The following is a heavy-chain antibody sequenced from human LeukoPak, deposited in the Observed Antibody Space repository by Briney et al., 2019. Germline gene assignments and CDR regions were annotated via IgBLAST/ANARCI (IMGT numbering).Heavy chain of an antibody. Sequence: PGGSLPLSCAVSGFIVSSNYMTWVRQAPGKGLEWVSVIYSGGRTYYADSVKGRFTTSRDNSKNTLYLQMNSLRAEDTAVYYRARAPDGYEAFDIWGQATM. V-gene: IGHV3-66*01. CDR3: ARAPDGYEAFDI. D-gene: IGHD3-22*01. CDR1: GFIVSSNY. CDR2: IYSGGRT. J-gene: IGHJ3*02.